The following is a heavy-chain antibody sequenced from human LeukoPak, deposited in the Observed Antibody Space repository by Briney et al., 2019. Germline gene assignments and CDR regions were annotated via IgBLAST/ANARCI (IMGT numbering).Heavy chain of an antibody. J-gene: IGHJ4*02. CDR1: GFTFSSYA. Sequence: PGGSLRLSCAASGFTFSSYAMSWVRQAPGKGLEWGSAISGSGGSTYYADSVKGRFTISRDNSKNTLYLQMNSLRAEDTAVYYCAKLLWFGELLEISTLDYWGQGTLVTVSS. CDR2: ISGSGGST. V-gene: IGHV3-23*01. CDR3: AKLLWFGELLEISTLDY. D-gene: IGHD3-10*01.